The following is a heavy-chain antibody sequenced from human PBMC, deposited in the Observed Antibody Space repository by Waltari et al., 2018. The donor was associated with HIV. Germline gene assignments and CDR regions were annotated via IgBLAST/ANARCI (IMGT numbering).Heavy chain of an antibody. J-gene: IGHJ5*02. CDR2: ISGSGDNR. CDR3: TKDPVTAVGNINWFDP. D-gene: IGHD6-13*01. CDR1: GFSFRILS. V-gene: IGHV3-23*01. Sequence: EVQLSESGGGLVQPGGSLRLSCRASGFSFRILSMYWVRLAPGKGLEWVSGISGSGDNRYYTDSVKGRFTISRDNSKNKVFLQMKSLRPEDTAFYYCTKDPVTAVGNINWFDPWGQGTLVTVSS.